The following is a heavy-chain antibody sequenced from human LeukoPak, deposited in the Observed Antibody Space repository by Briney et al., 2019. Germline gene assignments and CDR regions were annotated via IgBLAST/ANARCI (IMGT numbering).Heavy chain of an antibody. CDR2: ISGSGGST. CDR1: GFTFSSYA. D-gene: IGHD5-18*01. V-gene: IGHV3-23*01. J-gene: IGHJ6*03. Sequence: GGSLRLSCAASGFTFSSYAMCWVRQAPGKGLEWVSAISGSGGSTYYADSVKGRFTISRDNSKNTLYLQMNSLRAEDTAVYYCARLLSYGRYYYYYMDVWGKGTTVTVSS. CDR3: ARLLSYGRYYYYYMDV.